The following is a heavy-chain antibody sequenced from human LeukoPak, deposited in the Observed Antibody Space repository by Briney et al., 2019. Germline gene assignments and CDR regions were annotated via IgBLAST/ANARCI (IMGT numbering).Heavy chain of an antibody. J-gene: IGHJ5*02. Sequence: ASVRVSCKASGYTFTSYGISWVRQAPGQGLEWMGWISAYNGNTNYAQKLQGRVTMTTDTSTSTAYMELRSLRSDDTAVYYCARSVTTLGWFDPWGQGTLVTVSS. CDR1: GYTFTSYG. V-gene: IGHV1-18*01. CDR3: ARSVTTLGWFDP. CDR2: ISAYNGNT. D-gene: IGHD4-17*01.